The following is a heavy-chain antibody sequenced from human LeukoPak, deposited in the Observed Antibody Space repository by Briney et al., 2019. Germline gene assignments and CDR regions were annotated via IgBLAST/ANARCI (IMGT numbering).Heavy chain of an antibody. CDR3: ATLRRPWELGGKEPFDY. CDR1: GFTFSSYA. V-gene: IGHV3-23*01. J-gene: IGHJ4*02. D-gene: IGHD1-26*01. Sequence: GSLRLSCAVSGFTFSSYAMSWVRQAPGKGLEWVSAISGSGGSTYYADSVKGRFTISRDNSKNTLYLQMNSLRAEDTAVYYCATLRRPWELGGKEPFDYWGQGTLVTVSS. CDR2: ISGSGGST.